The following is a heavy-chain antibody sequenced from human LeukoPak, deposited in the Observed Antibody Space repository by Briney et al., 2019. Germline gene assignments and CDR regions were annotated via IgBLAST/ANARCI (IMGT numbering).Heavy chain of an antibody. Sequence: SSETLSLTCAVSGGSINGTNWWSRVRQPPGKGLEWIGEIYHSGSTNYNPSLKSRVTISVEKSKNHFSLKLSSVTAADTAVYYCARATYGSGSDNWFDPWGQGTLVTVSS. J-gene: IGHJ5*02. D-gene: IGHD3-10*01. CDR3: ARATYGSGSDNWFDP. CDR2: IYHSGST. CDR1: GGSINGTNW. V-gene: IGHV4-4*02.